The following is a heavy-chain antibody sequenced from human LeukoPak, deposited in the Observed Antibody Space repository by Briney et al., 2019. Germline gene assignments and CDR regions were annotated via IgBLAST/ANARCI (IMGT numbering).Heavy chain of an antibody. CDR3: ARDYYGLGSSLLNWFDP. J-gene: IGHJ5*02. D-gene: IGHD3-10*01. Sequence: ASVKVSCKASGYTFTSYYMHWVRQAPGQGLEWMGIINPSGGSTSYAQKFQGRVTMTRDTSTSTVYMELSSLRSEDTAVYYCARDYYGLGSSLLNWFDPWGQGTLVTVSS. CDR1: GYTFTSYY. CDR2: INPSGGST. V-gene: IGHV1-46*01.